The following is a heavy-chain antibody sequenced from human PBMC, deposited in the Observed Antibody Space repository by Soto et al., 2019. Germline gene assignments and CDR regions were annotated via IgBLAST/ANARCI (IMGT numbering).Heavy chain of an antibody. CDR2: VSYSGGNK. Sequence: GGSLRLSCAASGFTFSSYAMHWVRQAPGKGLEWIAAVSYSGGNKYYADSVKGRFTISRDNSKDTLYLQMNNLRAEDTAVYYCAKPPDYNWNDYWGQGTLVTVSS. V-gene: IGHV3-23*01. CDR3: AKPPDYNWNDY. J-gene: IGHJ4*02. D-gene: IGHD1-20*01. CDR1: GFTFSSYA.